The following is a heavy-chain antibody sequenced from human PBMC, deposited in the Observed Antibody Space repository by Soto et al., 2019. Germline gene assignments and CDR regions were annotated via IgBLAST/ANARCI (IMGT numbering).Heavy chain of an antibody. J-gene: IGHJ4*02. CDR3: ARGEIAAHRIDY. D-gene: IGHD6-6*01. Sequence: PGGSLRLSCPASGFNFSSYGMHWVRQAPGKGLEWVAVISYDGSNKYYADSVKGRFTISRDNSKNTLYLQMNSLRAEDTAVYYCARGEIAAHRIDYWGQGTLVTVSS. CDR1: GFNFSSYG. CDR2: ISYDGSNK. V-gene: IGHV3-30*03.